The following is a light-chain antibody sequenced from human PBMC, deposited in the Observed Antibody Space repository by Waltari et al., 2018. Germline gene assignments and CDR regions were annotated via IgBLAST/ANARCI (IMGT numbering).Light chain of an antibody. Sequence: QSALTQPASVSGSPGQSITISCTGASADLASYNLVSWYQHHPAKDPKLMIYEAVKRPAWVSNRFSGAKSGTTASLIISGLQADDEADYYCCSYTGSSTSYGCGSGTKVTVL. J-gene: IGLJ1*01. CDR3: CSYTGSSTSYG. CDR2: EAV. V-gene: IGLV2-23*01. CDR1: SADLASYNL.